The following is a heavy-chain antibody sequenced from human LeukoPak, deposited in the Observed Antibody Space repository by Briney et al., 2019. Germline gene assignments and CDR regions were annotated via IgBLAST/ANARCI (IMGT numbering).Heavy chain of an antibody. CDR2: IYYSGST. CDR1: GYSIYSGYS. Sequence: SETLSLTCTVSGYSIYSGYSWGWIRQPPGKGLEWIGYIYYSGSTNYNPSLKSRVTISVDTSKNQFSLKPSSVTAADTAVYYCARVSGYSFDIWGQGTMVTVSS. CDR3: ARVSGYSFDI. D-gene: IGHD6-13*01. J-gene: IGHJ3*02. V-gene: IGHV4-59*01.